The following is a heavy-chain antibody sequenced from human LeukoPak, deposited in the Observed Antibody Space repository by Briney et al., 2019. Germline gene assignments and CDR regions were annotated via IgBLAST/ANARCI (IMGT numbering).Heavy chain of an antibody. CDR3: ARPPKGPGWFDP. CDR1: GGSFSGYY. D-gene: IGHD7-27*01. CDR2: INHSGST. V-gene: IGHV4-34*01. J-gene: IGHJ5*02. Sequence: SETLSLTCAVYGGSFSGYYWSWIRQPPGKGLEWIGEINHSGSTNYNPSLKSRVTISVDTSKNQFSLKLGSVTAADTAVYYCARPPKGPGWFDPWGQGTLVTVSS.